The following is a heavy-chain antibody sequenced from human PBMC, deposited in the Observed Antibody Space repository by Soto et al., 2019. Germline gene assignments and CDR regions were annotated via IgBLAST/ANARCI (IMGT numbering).Heavy chain of an antibody. Sequence: PSETLSLTCTVSGGSISSYYWCWIRQPPGKGLEWIGYIYYSGSTNYNPSLKSRVTISIDTSTNQFSLMLSSVTAADTAVYYCARRYGVYFDYWGQGTLVTVSS. CDR3: ARRYGVYFDY. CDR2: IYYSGST. D-gene: IGHD4-17*01. J-gene: IGHJ4*02. V-gene: IGHV4-59*08. CDR1: GGSISSYY.